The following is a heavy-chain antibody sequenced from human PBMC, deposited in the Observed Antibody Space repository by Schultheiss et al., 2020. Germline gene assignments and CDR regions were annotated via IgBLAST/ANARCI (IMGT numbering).Heavy chain of an antibody. CDR2: ISWNSGSI. V-gene: IGHV3-9*01. CDR1: GFTFDDYA. J-gene: IGHJ6*02. Sequence: GGSLRLSCAASGFTFDDYAMHWVRQAPGKGLEWVSGISWNSGSIGYADSVKGRFTISRDNAKNSLYLQMNSLRAEDTALYYCAKDRAAGGQNYYYGMDVWGQGTTVTVSS. CDR3: AKDRAAGGQNYYYGMDV. D-gene: IGHD6-13*01.